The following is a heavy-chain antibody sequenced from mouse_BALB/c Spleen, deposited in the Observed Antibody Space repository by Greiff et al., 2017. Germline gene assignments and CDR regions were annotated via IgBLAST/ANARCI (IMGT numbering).Heavy chain of an antibody. J-gene: IGHJ4*01. Sequence: DVKLQESGPGLVKPSQSLSLTCSVTGYSITSGYYWNWIRQFPGNKLEWMGYISYDGSNNYNPSLKNRISITRDTSKNQFFLKLNSVTTEDTATYYCARKGTPYYAMDYWGQGTSVTVSS. D-gene: IGHD2-14*01. CDR1: GYSITSGYY. V-gene: IGHV3-6*02. CDR2: ISYDGSN. CDR3: ARKGTPYYAMDY.